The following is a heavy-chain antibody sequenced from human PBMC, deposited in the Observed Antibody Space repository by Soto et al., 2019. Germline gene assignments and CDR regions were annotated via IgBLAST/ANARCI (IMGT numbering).Heavy chain of an antibody. CDR1: GFTFSTYE. V-gene: IGHV3-48*03. CDR3: ARSPLSGTFKYYFYAMDV. CDR2: ISSSGSTQ. Sequence: EVQLVESGGGLAQPGGSLRLSCAASGFTFSTYEINWVRQAPGKGLEWASYISSSGSTQYYADSVKGRFTISRDNAKNSLYLQMNSLRVEDTAVYYCARSPLSGTFKYYFYAMDVWGQGTTVTVSS. J-gene: IGHJ6*02. D-gene: IGHD1-26*01.